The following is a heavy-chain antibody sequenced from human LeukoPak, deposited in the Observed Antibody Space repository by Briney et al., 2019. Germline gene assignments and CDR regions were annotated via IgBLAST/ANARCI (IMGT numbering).Heavy chain of an antibody. CDR2: INHSGST. CDR1: GGSFSGYY. Sequence: SETLSLTCAVYGGSFSGYYWSWIRQPPGKGLEWIGEINHSGSTNYNPSLKSRVTISVDTSKNRFSLKLSSVTAADTAVYYCARGLWFDYWGQGTLVTVSS. V-gene: IGHV4-34*01. CDR3: ARGLWFDY. D-gene: IGHD5-18*01. J-gene: IGHJ4*02.